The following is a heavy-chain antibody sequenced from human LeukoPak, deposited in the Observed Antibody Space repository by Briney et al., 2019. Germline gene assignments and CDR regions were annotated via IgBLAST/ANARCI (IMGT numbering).Heavy chain of an antibody. CDR1: GDSINKYH. Sequence: PSETLSLTCTVSGDSINKYHWTWIRQPPGKGLEWIGFIFSEGNTNYNPSLKSRLTISLDTSKNQFSLKLTSVTAADTAVYFCARGHYDLNLWGQGTLVTVSS. CDR3: ARGHYDLNL. CDR2: IFSEGNT. J-gene: IGHJ5*02. V-gene: IGHV4-59*08. D-gene: IGHD3/OR15-3a*01.